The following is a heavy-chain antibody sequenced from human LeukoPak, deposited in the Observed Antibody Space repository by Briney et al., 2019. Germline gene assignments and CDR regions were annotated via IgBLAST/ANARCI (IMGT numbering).Heavy chain of an antibody. J-gene: IGHJ4*02. D-gene: IGHD3-22*01. CDR1: GGSVSTSYY. Sequence: SETLSLTCAVSGGSVSTSYYWSWIRQPPGKGLEWIGYFYSGSTNYNPSLRSRVTISVDTSENQFSLKLSSVTAADTAVYYCARLYYDSSGYYYFDYWGQGTLVTVSS. CDR2: FYSGST. CDR3: ARLYYDSSGYYYFDY. V-gene: IGHV4-59*02.